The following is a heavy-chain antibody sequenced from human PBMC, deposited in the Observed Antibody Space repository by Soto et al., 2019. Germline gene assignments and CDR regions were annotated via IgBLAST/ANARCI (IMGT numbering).Heavy chain of an antibody. Sequence: QPGGSLRLSCAASGFTVSSNYMSWVRQAPGKGLEWVSVIYSGGSTYYADSVKGRFTISRDNSKNTLYLQMNSLRAEDTAVYYCARDLVERDYYYGMDVWGQGTTV. J-gene: IGHJ6*02. CDR2: IYSGGST. D-gene: IGHD3-9*01. CDR3: ARDLVERDYYYGMDV. CDR1: GFTVSSNY. V-gene: IGHV3-53*01.